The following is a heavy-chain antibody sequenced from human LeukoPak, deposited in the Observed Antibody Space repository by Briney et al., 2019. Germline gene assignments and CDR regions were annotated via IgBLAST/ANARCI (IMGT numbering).Heavy chain of an antibody. J-gene: IGHJ4*02. CDR3: AREGITVSHDLDY. CDR1: GGSISSSS. V-gene: IGHV3-48*01. D-gene: IGHD3-16*01. CDR2: ISSSSSTI. Sequence: ETLSLTCTVSGGSISSSSYYWGWIRQPPGKGLEWVSYISSSSSTIYYADSVKGRFTISRDNAKNSLYLQMNSLRAEDTAVYYCAREGITVSHDLDYWGQGTLVTVSS.